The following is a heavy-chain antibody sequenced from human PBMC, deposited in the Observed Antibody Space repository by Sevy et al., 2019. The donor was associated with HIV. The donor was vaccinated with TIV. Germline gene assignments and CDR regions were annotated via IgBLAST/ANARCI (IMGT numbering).Heavy chain of an antibody. CDR3: SGDVDTSMLTGYYSNGMDL. CDR2: ISYDGSNK. V-gene: IGHV3-30*03. J-gene: IGHJ6*02. CDR1: GLTLSSCG. Sequence: GGSLRLSCAASGLTLSSCGMHWARQAPGKGLEWVAVISYDGSNKYYAESVKGRFTSSRDTSKNTLYLQMNSLRAEKTVVYFCSGDVDTSMLTGYYSNGMDLWGQGTTVTVSS. D-gene: IGHD5-18*01.